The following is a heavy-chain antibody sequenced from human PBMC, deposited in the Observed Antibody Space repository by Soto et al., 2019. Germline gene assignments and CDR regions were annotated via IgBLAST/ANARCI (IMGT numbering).Heavy chain of an antibody. Sequence: GGSLRLSCAASGFTFSNAWMSWVRQAPGKGLEWVGRIKSKTDGGTTDYAAPVKGRFTISRDDSKNTLYLQMNSLKTEDTAVYYCTTGVSMGYYYGMDVWGQGTTVTAP. CDR3: TTGVSMGYYYGMDV. CDR1: GFTFSNAW. V-gene: IGHV3-15*01. J-gene: IGHJ6*02. CDR2: IKSKTDGGTT.